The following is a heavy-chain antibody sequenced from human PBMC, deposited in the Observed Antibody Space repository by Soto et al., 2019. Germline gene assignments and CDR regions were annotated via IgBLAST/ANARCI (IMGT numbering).Heavy chain of an antibody. CDR3: ARDVVGGSYFSSYYYGMDV. Sequence: GGSLRLPCAASGFTFSSYSMNWVRQAPGKGLKKVSYISSSSSTIYYAESVKGRYTISKDNTKNSHYQQMNSPTEDNTALYYCARDVVGGSYFSSYYYGMDVWGQGTTVTVSS. J-gene: IGHJ6*02. V-gene: IGHV3-48*02. CDR1: GFTFSSYS. CDR2: ISSSSSTI. D-gene: IGHD1-26*01.